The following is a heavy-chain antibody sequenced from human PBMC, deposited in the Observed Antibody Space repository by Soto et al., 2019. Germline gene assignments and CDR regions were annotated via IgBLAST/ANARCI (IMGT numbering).Heavy chain of an antibody. CDR1: GFTFRNFG. J-gene: IGHJ6*02. CDR3: ARDGDIQGGPPPKNYAMDV. CDR2: IWYDGSNK. D-gene: IGHD5-12*01. Sequence: QVRLVESGGGVVQPGRSLRLSCSASGFTFRNFGFHWVRQAPGKGLEWVALIWYDGSNKYYAESLKGRVSISRDNSKNTLYLVMKSLRFEDTALYYCARDGDIQGGPPPKNYAMDVWGQGTTVTVSS. V-gene: IGHV3-33*08.